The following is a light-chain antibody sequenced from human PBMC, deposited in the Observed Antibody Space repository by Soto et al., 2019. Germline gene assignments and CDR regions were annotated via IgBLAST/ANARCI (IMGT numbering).Light chain of an antibody. CDR3: SSYTSSSTYV. CDR1: SSDVGAFNY. CDR2: DVS. Sequence: QSVLTQPASVSGSPGQSITMSCTGTSSDVGAFNYVSWYQQYPGNAPKLMIYDVSNRPSGISNRFSGSKSGNTASLTISGLQAEDEADYYCSSYTSSSTYVFGTGTKLTVL. J-gene: IGLJ1*01. V-gene: IGLV2-14*03.